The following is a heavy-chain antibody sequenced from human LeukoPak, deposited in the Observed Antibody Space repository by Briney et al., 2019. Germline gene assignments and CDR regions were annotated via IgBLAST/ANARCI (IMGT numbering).Heavy chain of an antibody. CDR1: GGTFSSYA. CDR2: IIPIFGTA. V-gene: IGHV1-69*06. CDR3: ARDRPTYCSGGSCYLFHY. D-gene: IGHD2-15*01. Sequence: SVKVSCKASGGTFSSYAISWVRQAPGQGLEWMGGIIPIFGTANYAQKFQGRVTITADKSTSTAYMELSSLRSEDTAVYYCARDRPTYCSGGSCYLFHYWGQGTLVTVSS. J-gene: IGHJ4*02.